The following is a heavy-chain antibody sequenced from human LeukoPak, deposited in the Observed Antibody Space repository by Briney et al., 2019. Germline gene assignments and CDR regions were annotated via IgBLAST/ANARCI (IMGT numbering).Heavy chain of an antibody. CDR1: GYTFTSYG. V-gene: IGHV1-18*01. CDR2: ISAYNGNT. CDR3: ARERITGTTASDAFDI. D-gene: IGHD1-7*01. J-gene: IGHJ3*02. Sequence: ASVKVSCKASGYTFTSYGISWVRQAPGQGLERMGWISAYNGNTNYAQKLQGRVTMTTDTSTSTAYMEPRSLRSDDTAVYYCARERITGTTASDAFDIWGQGAMVTVSS.